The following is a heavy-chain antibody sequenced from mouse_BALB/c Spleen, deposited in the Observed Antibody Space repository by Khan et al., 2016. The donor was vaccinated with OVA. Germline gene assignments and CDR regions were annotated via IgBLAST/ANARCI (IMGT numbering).Heavy chain of an antibody. D-gene: IGHD2-1*01. J-gene: IGHJ3*01. CDR3: KNGNYGWFAS. Sequence: EVELVESGGGLVEPGGSLKLSCAASGFTFSSFVMSWVRQTPEKRLEWVATSSRAATYTYYPDSTKGRFTISRVNAKNTLHMNTKRLKSDDTAIHYCKNGNYGWFASWGVGAQVTVST. CDR1: GFTFSSFV. V-gene: IGHV5-6-4*01. CDR2: SSRAATYT.